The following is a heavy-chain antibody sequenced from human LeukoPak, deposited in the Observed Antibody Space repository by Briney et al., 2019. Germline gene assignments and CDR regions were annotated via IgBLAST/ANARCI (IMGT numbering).Heavy chain of an antibody. J-gene: IGHJ4*02. CDR2: IRYDGSNK. D-gene: IGHD3-10*01. CDR3: YTGLGALDY. CDR1: GFTFSSYG. V-gene: IGHV3-30*02. Sequence: GGFLRLSCAASGFTFSSYGMHWVRQAPGKGLEWVAFIRYDGSNKYYADSVKGRFTISRDNSKNTLYLQMNSLRAEDTAVYYSYTGLGALDYWGQGTLVTVSS.